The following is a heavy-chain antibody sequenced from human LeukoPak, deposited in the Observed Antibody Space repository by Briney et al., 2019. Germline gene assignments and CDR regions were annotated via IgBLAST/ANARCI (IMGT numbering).Heavy chain of an antibody. CDR1: GDSVSSNSAA. Sequence: SQTLSLTFAISGDSVSSNSAAWNWIRQSPSRGLEWLGRTSCRSTCYNDYALSVKSRIFINSDTSKNQFSLQLNFVTPEDTAVYYCARASYGSGHGYYFDYWGQGTLVTVSS. D-gene: IGHD3-10*01. V-gene: IGHV6-1*01. CDR3: ARASYGSGHGYYFDY. CDR2: TSCRSTCYN. J-gene: IGHJ4*02.